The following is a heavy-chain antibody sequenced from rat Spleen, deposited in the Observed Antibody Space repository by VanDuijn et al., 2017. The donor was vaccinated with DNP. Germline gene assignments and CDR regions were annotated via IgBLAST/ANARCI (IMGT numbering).Heavy chain of an antibody. CDR3: ARPNFGSPYYFDY. Sequence: EVQLVESGGGFVQPGRSLKLSCAASGFTFSDYNMAWVRQAPKKGLEWVAAVSSDGSSTYYRDSVKGRFTISRNNAKNTLYLQMDSLRSEDTATYYCARPNFGSPYYFDYWGQGVMVTVSS. V-gene: IGHV5-7*01. CDR2: VSSDGSST. CDR1: GFTFSDYN. D-gene: IGHD1-3*01. J-gene: IGHJ2*01.